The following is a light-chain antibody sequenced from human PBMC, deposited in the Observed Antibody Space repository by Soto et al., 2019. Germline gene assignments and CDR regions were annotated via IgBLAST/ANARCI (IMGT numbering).Light chain of an antibody. V-gene: IGKV4-1*01. CDR1: QSVLYVSNNRNY. CDR2: WAS. J-gene: IGKJ4*01. Sequence: DIVMTQSPDSLAVSLGERATINCKSSQSVLYVSNNRNYLAWYQKKPGQPPKLLISWASTRESGVPDRFSGSGSGTDFTLTISSLQAEDVAVYYCQQRSNWPLTFGGGTKVEIK. CDR3: QQRSNWPLT.